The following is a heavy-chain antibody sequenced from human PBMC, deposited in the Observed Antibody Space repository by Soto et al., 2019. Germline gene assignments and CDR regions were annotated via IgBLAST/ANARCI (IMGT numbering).Heavy chain of an antibody. D-gene: IGHD3-10*02. CDR1: GGTFNRQA. Sequence: QVVQSGAEVKKPGSSVKVSCKASGGTFNRQAFSWVRQAPGQGLEWMGGFIPIFGTTDYSQKFQGRVNITADEATSKAYMELSSLTSDDTAVYYCARVDSSMFEGGEWFDPWGQGTLVTVSS. CDR2: FIPIFGTT. V-gene: IGHV1-69*12. J-gene: IGHJ5*02. CDR3: ARVDSSMFEGGEWFDP.